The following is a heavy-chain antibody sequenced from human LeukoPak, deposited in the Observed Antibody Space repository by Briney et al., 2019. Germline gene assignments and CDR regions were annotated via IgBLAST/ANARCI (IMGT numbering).Heavy chain of an antibody. J-gene: IGHJ4*02. Sequence: SETLSLTCAVYGGSFSTYYWSWIRQPPGKGLEWIGEINHSGSTNYNPSLKSRVTTSVDTSKNQFSLKLSSVTAADTAVYYCARTNNVFYYSDYWGQGTLVTVSS. V-gene: IGHV4-34*01. CDR1: GGSFSTYY. D-gene: IGHD1/OR15-1a*01. CDR2: INHSGST. CDR3: ARTNNVFYYSDY.